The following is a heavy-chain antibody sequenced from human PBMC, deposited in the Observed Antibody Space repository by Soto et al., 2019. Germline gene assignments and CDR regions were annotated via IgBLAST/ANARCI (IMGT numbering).Heavy chain of an antibody. CDR3: AKFIAVDTTGYYYYGMDV. V-gene: IGHV1-69*01. Sequence: QVQLVQSGAEVKKPGSSVKVSCKASGGTFSSYAISWVRQAPGQGLEWMGGIIPIFGTANYAQKFQGRVTITADESTSTAYMELSSLRAEDTAVYYCAKFIAVDTTGYYYYGMDVWGQGTTVTVSS. J-gene: IGHJ6*02. CDR2: IIPIFGTA. CDR1: GGTFSSYA. D-gene: IGHD6-19*01.